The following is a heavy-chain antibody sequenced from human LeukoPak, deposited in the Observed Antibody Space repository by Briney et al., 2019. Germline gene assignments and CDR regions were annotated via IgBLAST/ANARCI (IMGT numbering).Heavy chain of an antibody. V-gene: IGHV3-73*01. CDR2: IRSKANSYAT. J-gene: IGHJ4*02. D-gene: IGHD5-12*01. CDR3: TTDPLVVATILNY. Sequence: GGSLRLSCAASGFTFSGSAMHWVRQASGKGLEWVGRIRSKANSYATAYAASVKGRFTISRDDSKNTAYLQMNSLKTEDTAVYYCTTDPLVVATILNYWGQGTLVTVSS. CDR1: GFTFSGSA.